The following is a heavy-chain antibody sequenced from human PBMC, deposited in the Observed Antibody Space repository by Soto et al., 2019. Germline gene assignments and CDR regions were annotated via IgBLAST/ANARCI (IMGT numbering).Heavy chain of an antibody. CDR1: EFTFP. Sequence: GGSLRLSCTASEFTFPMSWLRQAPGPGLAGPGLEWVATITESGDRTHYADSVRGRFSISRDNSQNTVFLQMNSLSAEDTAIYFCATWTWAHFDYWGQGIQVTVSS. CDR3: ATWTWAHFDY. V-gene: IGHV3-23*01. J-gene: IGHJ4*02. CDR2: ITESGDRT. D-gene: IGHD1-26*01.